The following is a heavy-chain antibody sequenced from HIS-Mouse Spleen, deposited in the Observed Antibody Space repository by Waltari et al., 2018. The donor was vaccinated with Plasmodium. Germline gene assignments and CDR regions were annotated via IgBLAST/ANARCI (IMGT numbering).Heavy chain of an antibody. J-gene: IGHJ4*02. CDR1: GGSISSGGYY. CDR3: ARSIAATVTFYFDY. D-gene: IGHD6-13*01. V-gene: IGHV4-31*03. CDR2: IYYSGGT. Sequence: QVQLQESGPGLVKPSQTLSLTCTVSGGSISSGGYYWSWIRQHPGKGLEGIGYIYYSGGTYYNPSLKSRVTISVDTSKNQFSLKLSSVTAADTAVYYCARSIAATVTFYFDYWGQGTLVTVSS.